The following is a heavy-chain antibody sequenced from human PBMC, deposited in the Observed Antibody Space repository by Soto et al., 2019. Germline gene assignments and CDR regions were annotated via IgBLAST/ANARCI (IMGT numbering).Heavy chain of an antibody. V-gene: IGHV4-31*03. CDR3: ARDGTLRRNNWFDP. Sequence: QVQLQESGPGLVKPSQTLSLTCTVSGGSISSGGYYWSWIRQHPGKGLEWIGYIYYSGSTYYNPSLQGRVTISVDTSKNQFSLKLSSVTAADTAVYYWARDGTLRRNNWFDPWGQGTLVTVSS. CDR2: IYYSGST. CDR1: GGSISSGGYY. D-gene: IGHD4-17*01. J-gene: IGHJ5*02.